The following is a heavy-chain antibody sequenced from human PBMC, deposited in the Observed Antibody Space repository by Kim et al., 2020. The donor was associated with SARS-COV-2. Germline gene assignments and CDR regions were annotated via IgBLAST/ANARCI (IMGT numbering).Heavy chain of an antibody. Sequence: GGSLRLSCAASGFTFSSYGMHWVRQAPGKGLEWVAVISYDGSNKYYADSVKGRFTISRDNSKNTLYLQMNSLRAEDTAVYYCAKDLSITMIQGQRGYYYGMDVWGQGTTVTVSS. V-gene: IGHV3-30*18. D-gene: IGHD3-22*01. CDR3: AKDLSITMIQGQRGYYYGMDV. CDR2: ISYDGSNK. CDR1: GFTFSSYG. J-gene: IGHJ6*02.